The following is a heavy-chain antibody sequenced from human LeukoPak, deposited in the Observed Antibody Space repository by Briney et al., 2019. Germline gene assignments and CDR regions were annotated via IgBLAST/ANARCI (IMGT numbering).Heavy chain of an antibody. CDR1: GFTFSSYS. J-gene: IGHJ4*02. CDR3: ARGEGVVIRREFDY. V-gene: IGHV3-21*01. Sequence: GGSLRLSCAASGFTFSSYSMNWVRQAPGKGLEWVSSISSSSSYIYYADSVKGRFTISRDNAKNSLYLQMNSLRAEDTAVYYCARGEGVVIRREFDYWGQGTLVTVSS. D-gene: IGHD3-3*01. CDR2: ISSSSSYI.